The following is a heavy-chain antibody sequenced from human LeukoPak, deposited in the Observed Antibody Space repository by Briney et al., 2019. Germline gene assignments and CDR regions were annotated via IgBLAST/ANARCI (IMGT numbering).Heavy chain of an antibody. J-gene: IGHJ4*02. CDR1: GYTFTSYG. V-gene: IGHV1-18*01. CDR3: ARDPHGGSYFDY. CDR2: ISAYNGNT. Sequence: ASVRVSCMASGYTFTSYGISWVRQAPGQGLEWMGWISAYNGNTNYAQKPQGRVTMTTDTSPSTAYMELRSLRSDDTAVYYCARDPHGGSYFDYWGQGTLVTVSS. D-gene: IGHD1-26*01.